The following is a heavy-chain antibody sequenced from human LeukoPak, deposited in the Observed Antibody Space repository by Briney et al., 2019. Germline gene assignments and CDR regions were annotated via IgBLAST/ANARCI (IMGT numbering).Heavy chain of an antibody. Sequence: SVKVSCKASGYTFISYDISWVRQAPGQGLEWMGGIIPIFGTANYAQKFQGRVTITADESTSTAYMELSSLRSEDTAVYYCARAHDYGDFFDYWGQGTLVTVSS. CDR2: IIPIFGTA. J-gene: IGHJ4*02. D-gene: IGHD4-17*01. CDR1: GYTFISYD. CDR3: ARAHDYGDFFDY. V-gene: IGHV1-69*13.